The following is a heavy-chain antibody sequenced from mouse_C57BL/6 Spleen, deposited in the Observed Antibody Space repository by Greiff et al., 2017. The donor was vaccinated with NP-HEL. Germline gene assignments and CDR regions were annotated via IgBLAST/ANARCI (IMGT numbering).Heavy chain of an antibody. V-gene: IGHV5-17*01. D-gene: IGHD2-4*01. J-gene: IGHJ4*01. CDR3: ANYYEDYYAMDY. Sequence: VKLVGSGGGLVKPGGSLKLSCAASGFTFSDYGMHWVRQAPEKGLEWVAYISSGSSTIYYADTVKGRFTISRDNAKNTLFLQMTSLRSEDTAMYYCANYYEDYYAMDYWGQGASVTVSS. CDR2: ISSGSSTI. CDR1: GFTFSDYG.